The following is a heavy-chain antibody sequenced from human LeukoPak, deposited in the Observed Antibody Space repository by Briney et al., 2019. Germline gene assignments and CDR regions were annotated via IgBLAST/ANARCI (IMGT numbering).Heavy chain of an antibody. CDR3: AKSRVRGVYYFDY. CDR1: GFTFSYYG. CDR2: ISYDENTK. J-gene: IGHJ4*02. V-gene: IGHV3-30*18. D-gene: IGHD3-10*02. Sequence: PGRSLRLSCAASGFTFSYYGMHWVRQAPGKGLEWVAAISYDENTKYYADSLEGRFTISRDNSKSTLYLQMYSLRPEDSAVYYCAKSRVRGVYYFDYWGQGTLVTVSS.